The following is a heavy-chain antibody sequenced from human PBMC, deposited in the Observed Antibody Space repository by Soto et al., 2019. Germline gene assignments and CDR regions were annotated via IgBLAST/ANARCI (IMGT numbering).Heavy chain of an antibody. D-gene: IGHD2-2*01. J-gene: IGHJ6*02. CDR3: AREGLLIEDIVVVPAAPYYYYGMDV. Sequence: QVQLVQSGAEVKKPGSSVKVSCKASGGTFSSYAISWVRQAPGQGLEWMGGIIPIFGTANYAQKFQGRVTITADESTSTAYMELSSLRSEDTAVYYCAREGLLIEDIVVVPAAPYYYYGMDVWGQGTTVTVSS. V-gene: IGHV1-69*01. CDR2: IIPIFGTA. CDR1: GGTFSSYA.